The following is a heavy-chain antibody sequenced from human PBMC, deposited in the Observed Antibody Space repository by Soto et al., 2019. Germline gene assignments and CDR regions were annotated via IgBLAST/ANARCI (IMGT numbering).Heavy chain of an antibody. CDR3: ARVGGRWLGIDY. J-gene: IGHJ4*02. Sequence: ASVKVSCKVSGYTLTELSMHWVRQAPGKGLEWMGGFDPEDGETIYAQKFQGRVTMTEDTSTDTAYMELSRLRSDDTAVYYCARVGGRWLGIDYWGQGTLVTVSS. CDR1: GYTLTELS. D-gene: IGHD5-12*01. CDR2: FDPEDGET. V-gene: IGHV1-24*01.